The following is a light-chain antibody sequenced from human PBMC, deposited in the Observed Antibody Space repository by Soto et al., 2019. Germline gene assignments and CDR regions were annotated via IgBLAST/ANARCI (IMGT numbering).Light chain of an antibody. V-gene: IGKV3-20*01. CDR1: QSVSSSY. CDR3: QQYGSSPIT. Sequence: EIVLTQSPGTLSLSPGERATLSCRASQSVSSSYLAWYHQRPGQVPRLLIYGASSRATGIADRFSGSGSGTDFTLTISRLEPEDFAVYYCQQYGSSPITFGQGTRLEIK. CDR2: GAS. J-gene: IGKJ5*01.